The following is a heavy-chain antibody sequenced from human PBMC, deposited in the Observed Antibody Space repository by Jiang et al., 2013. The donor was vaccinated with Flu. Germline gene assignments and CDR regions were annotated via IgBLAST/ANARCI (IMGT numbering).Heavy chain of an antibody. CDR3: ARHGGAGWPSDYYYYGMDV. CDR2: IYPGDSDT. J-gene: IGHJ6*02. Sequence: SLKISCKGSGYSFTSYWIGWVRQMPGKGLEWMGIIYPGDSDTRYSPSFQGQVTISADKSISTAYLQWSSLKASDTAMYYCARHGGAGWPSDYYYYGMDVWGQGTTVTVSS. D-gene: IGHD2-21*01. V-gene: IGHV5-51*01. CDR1: GYSFTSYW.